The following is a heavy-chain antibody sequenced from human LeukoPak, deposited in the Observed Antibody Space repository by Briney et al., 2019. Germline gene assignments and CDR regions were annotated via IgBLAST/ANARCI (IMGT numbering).Heavy chain of an antibody. CDR2: ISYDGHNT. J-gene: IGHJ4*01. CDR1: GFTFSSSW. Sequence: GGSLRLSCAASGFTFSSSWMTWVRQAPGKGLVWVSRISYDGHNTNYADSVKGRFTISRDNAKNTLYLQMNSLRVEDTAVYYCGILTLSPGWGQGTLVTVSS. D-gene: IGHD1-14*01. V-gene: IGHV3-74*01. CDR3: GILTLSPG.